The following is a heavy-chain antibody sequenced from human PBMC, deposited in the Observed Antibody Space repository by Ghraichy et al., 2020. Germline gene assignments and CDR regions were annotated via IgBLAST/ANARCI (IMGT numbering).Heavy chain of an antibody. CDR3: ARGRNYFDY. J-gene: IGHJ4*02. Sequence: GGSLRLSCAASGFTFSDSYMTWIRQAPGKGLEWISYISSTSNTIHYADSVEGRFTISRDNAKNSLYLQMNSLRAEDTAVYYCARGRNYFDYWGQGTLVTV. CDR2: ISSTSNTI. V-gene: IGHV3-11*04. CDR1: GFTFSDSY.